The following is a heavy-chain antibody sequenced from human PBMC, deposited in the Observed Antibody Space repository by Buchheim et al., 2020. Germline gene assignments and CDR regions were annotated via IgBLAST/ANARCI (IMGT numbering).Heavy chain of an antibody. CDR1: GFTFSDYY. CDR3: ARDVKWELPPDYYYYYGMDV. J-gene: IGHJ6*02. V-gene: IGHV3-11*06. Sequence: QVQLVESGGGLVKPGGSLRLSCAASGFTFSDYYMSWIRQAPGKGLVWVSYISSSSSYTTYADSVKGRFTISRDNAKNSLYLQMNSLRAEDTAVYYCARDVKWELPPDYYYYYGMDVWGQGTT. D-gene: IGHD1-26*01. CDR2: ISSSSSYT.